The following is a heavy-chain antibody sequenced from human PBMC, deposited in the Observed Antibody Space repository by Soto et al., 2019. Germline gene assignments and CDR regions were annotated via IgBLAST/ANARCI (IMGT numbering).Heavy chain of an antibody. CDR3: AREATYSSGWYRVSWFDP. V-gene: IGHV3-21*01. CDR1: GFTFSSYI. D-gene: IGHD6-19*01. Sequence: GGSLRLSCAASGFTFSSYIINWVRQAPGKGLEWVSSISSSSSYIYYADSVKGRFTISRDNAKNSLYLQMNSLRAEDTAVYYCAREATYSSGWYRVSWFDPWGQGTLVTVSS. CDR2: ISSSSSYI. J-gene: IGHJ5*02.